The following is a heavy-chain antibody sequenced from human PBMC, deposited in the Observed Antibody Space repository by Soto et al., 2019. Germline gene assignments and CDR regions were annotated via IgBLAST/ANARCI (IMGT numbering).Heavy chain of an antibody. D-gene: IGHD3-10*01. CDR2: MNPNSGNT. CDR1: GYTFTSYD. V-gene: IGHV1-8*01. CDR3: ARTPVGGGFGEFPAY. Sequence: KVSCKASGYTFTSYDINWVRQATGQGLEWMGWMNPNSGNTGYAQKFQGRVTMTRNTSISTDYMELSSLRSEDTAVYYCARTPVGGGFGEFPAYWGQGTLVTFSS. J-gene: IGHJ4*02.